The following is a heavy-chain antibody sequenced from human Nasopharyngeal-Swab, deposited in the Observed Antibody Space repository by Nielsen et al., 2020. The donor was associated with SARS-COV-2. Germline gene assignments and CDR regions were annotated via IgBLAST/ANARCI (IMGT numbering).Heavy chain of an antibody. CDR3: AREAMVRGKPTIYYYYGMDV. D-gene: IGHD3-10*01. V-gene: IGHV3-30-3*01. CDR2: ISYDGSNK. J-gene: IGHJ6*02. CDR1: GLTFSSYA. Sequence: GGSLRLSCAASGLTFSSYAMHWVRKAPGKGLGWVEVISYDGSNKYYADSVKGRFTIYRDNSKNTLYLQMNSLRAEDTAVYYCAREAMVRGKPTIYYYYGMDVWGQGTTVTVSS.